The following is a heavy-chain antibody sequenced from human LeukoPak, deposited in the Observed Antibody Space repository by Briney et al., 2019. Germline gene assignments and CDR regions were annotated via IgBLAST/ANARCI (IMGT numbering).Heavy chain of an antibody. J-gene: IGHJ5*02. V-gene: IGHV1-18*01. CDR2: INAYNGNT. CDR1: GYTFTSYG. D-gene: IGHD3-22*01. CDR3: ARDGNYYDSSGYYSRKFDP. Sequence: ASVKVSCKASGYTFTSYGISWVRQAPGQGLEWMGWINAYNGNTNYAQKLQGRVTMTTDTSTSTAYMELRSLRSDDTAVYYCARDGNYYDSSGYYSRKFDPWGQGTLVTVSS.